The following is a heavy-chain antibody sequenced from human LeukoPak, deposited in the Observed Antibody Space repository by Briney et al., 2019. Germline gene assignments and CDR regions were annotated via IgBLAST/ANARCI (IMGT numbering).Heavy chain of an antibody. Sequence: GGSLRLSCAASGFTFSSYSMNWVRQAPGKGLEWVSYIGISSSTIDYADSVKGRFTISRDNAKNSLYLQMNSLRAEDTAVYYCAREDGYSGSYWGQGTLVTVSS. CDR3: AREDGYSGSY. V-gene: IGHV3-48*01. CDR2: IGISSSTI. D-gene: IGHD5-12*01. J-gene: IGHJ4*02. CDR1: GFTFSSYS.